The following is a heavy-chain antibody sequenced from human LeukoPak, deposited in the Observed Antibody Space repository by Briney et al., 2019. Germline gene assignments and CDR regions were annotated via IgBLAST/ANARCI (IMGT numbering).Heavy chain of an antibody. D-gene: IGHD1-14*01. Sequence: ASVKVSCKASGYTFTGYSIHWVRQAPGQGLEWMGRINPNSGDTNSAQKFQGRVTMTRDTSITTAYMELSRLRSDEAAVYYCARVSSPLQYNWFDPWGQGTLVTVSP. J-gene: IGHJ5*02. CDR3: ARVSSPLQYNWFDP. CDR1: GYTFTGYS. CDR2: INPNSGDT. V-gene: IGHV1-2*06.